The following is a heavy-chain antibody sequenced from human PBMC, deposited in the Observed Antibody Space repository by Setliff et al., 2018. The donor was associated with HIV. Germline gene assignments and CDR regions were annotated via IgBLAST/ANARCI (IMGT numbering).Heavy chain of an antibody. CDR3: AKDISGWFSRQGSDY. CDR2: IWYDASQT. J-gene: IGHJ4*02. D-gene: IGHD6-13*01. CDR1: GFTFDDYN. Sequence: SGFTFDDYNMNWVRQAPGKGLEWVAFIWYDASQTYYEDSVKGRFTISRDNSKNTLYLQINSLRPEDTAVYFCAKDISGWFSRQGSDYWGQGTLVTVSS. V-gene: IGHV3-30*02.